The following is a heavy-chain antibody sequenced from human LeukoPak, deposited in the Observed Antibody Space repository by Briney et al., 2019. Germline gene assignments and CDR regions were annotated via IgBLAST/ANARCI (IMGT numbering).Heavy chain of an antibody. D-gene: IGHD5-12*01. CDR1: GFTFSSYG. CDR3: AKDAGTRGYSGYDFYGFDY. V-gene: IGHV3-30*18. Sequence: PGRSLRLSCAASGFTFSSYGMHWVRQAPGKGLEWVAVISYDGSNKHYADSVKGRFTISRDNSKNTLYLQMNSLRAEDTAVYYCAKDAGTRGYSGYDFYGFDYWGQGTLVTVSS. CDR2: ISYDGSNK. J-gene: IGHJ4*02.